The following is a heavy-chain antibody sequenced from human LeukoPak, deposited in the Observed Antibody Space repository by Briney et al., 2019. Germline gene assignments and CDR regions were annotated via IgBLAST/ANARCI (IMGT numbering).Heavy chain of an antibody. V-gene: IGHV4-39*02. CDR3: ARDRPVTGANWFDP. J-gene: IGHJ5*02. CDR1: GDSISRGSHY. Sequence: SETLSLTCTVSGDSISRGSHYWGWIRQPPGKGLEWIGSLSYYESTYFNPSLKSRVTISVDRSKNHFSLNLTSVTAADTAVYYCARDRPVTGANWFDPWGQGALVTVSS. D-gene: IGHD4-11*01. CDR2: LSYYEST.